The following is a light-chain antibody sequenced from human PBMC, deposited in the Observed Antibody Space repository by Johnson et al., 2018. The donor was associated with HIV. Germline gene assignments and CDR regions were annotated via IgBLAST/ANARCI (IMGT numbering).Light chain of an antibody. CDR1: TSTIGNNY. Sequence: QSVLTQSPSVSAAPGQKVTISCSGSTSTIGNNYVSWYHVLPGTAPKLLIYENDKRPSGIPDRFSGSKSGTSATLGITGLQTGDEADYYCGTWETSLSAGGVFGTGTKFTVL. V-gene: IGLV1-51*02. CDR2: END. CDR3: GTWETSLSAGGV. J-gene: IGLJ1*01.